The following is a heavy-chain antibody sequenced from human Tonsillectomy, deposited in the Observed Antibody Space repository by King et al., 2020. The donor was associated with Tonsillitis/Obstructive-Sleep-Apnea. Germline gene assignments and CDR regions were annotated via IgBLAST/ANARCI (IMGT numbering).Heavy chain of an antibody. CDR3: ARGTYYDFRDAFDI. D-gene: IGHD3-3*01. Sequence: VQLVESGAEXXKPGASXKVSXKASGYTFXSYGISWVXQAXGQXLEWXXWXXAYNGNTKYAQKLQGRVTMTTDTTTSTAYMELRSLRSDDTAVYYCARGTYYDFRDAFDIWGQGTMVTVSS. V-gene: IGHV1-18*01. J-gene: IGHJ3*02. CDR1: GYTFXSYG. CDR2: XXAYNGNT.